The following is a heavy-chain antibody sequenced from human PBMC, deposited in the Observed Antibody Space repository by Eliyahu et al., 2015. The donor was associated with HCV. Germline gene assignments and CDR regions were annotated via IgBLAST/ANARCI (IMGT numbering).Heavy chain of an antibody. D-gene: IGHD6-19*01. J-gene: IGHJ5*02. V-gene: IGHV4-59*01. CDR3: ASGGGGIAVTGTGGWFDP. CDR1: GGSITTYY. CDR2: IHYSGST. Sequence: GRGVLMRSEQQHNTYTVPGGSITTYYWSWIRQPPGKGLEWIGYIHYSGSTNYNPSLKSRVTISIDTSKNQFSLNLTSVTAADTAMYYCASGGGGIAVTGTGGWFDPWGQGTLVTVSS.